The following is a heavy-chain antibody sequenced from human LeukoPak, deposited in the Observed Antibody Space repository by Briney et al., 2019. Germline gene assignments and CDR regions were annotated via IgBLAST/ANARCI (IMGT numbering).Heavy chain of an antibody. J-gene: IGHJ4*02. Sequence: ASVKVSCKASGYTFTTYYMHWVRQAPGQGLEWMGIINPSDGSATYAQKFQGRVTMTRDTSTSTVYMELSSLRSEDTAVYYCARDKVPAARYYFDYWGQGTLVTVSS. CDR2: INPSDGSA. V-gene: IGHV1-46*01. CDR3: ARDKVPAARYYFDY. CDR1: GYTFTTYY. D-gene: IGHD2-2*01.